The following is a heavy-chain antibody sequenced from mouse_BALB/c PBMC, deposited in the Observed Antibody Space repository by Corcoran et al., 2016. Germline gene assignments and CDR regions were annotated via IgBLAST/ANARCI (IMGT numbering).Heavy chain of an antibody. Sequence: EVQLQQSGPDLVKPGASVKMSCKASGYTYTSYVMHGVKQKPGRGLEWIGYINPYNDGTKYNEKFKGKATLTSDKSSSTAYMELSSLTSEDSAVYYCARNYYGSSSYAMDYWGQGTSVTVSS. D-gene: IGHD1-1*01. V-gene: IGHV1S136*01. CDR2: INPYNDGT. CDR3: ARNYYGSSSYAMDY. J-gene: IGHJ4*01. CDR1: GYTYTSYV.